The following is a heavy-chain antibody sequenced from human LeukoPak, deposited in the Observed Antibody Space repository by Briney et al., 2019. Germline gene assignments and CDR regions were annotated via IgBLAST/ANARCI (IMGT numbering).Heavy chain of an antibody. CDR2: IYSGGGK. J-gene: IGHJ4*02. Sequence: GGSLRLSCAASGLTVSSSYMSWVRQAPGKGLEWVSVIYSGGGKYYADSVKGRFTISRDNSKNTLYLQMNSLRAEDTAVYYCARCHNWNECYFDYWGQGTLVTVSS. CDR1: GLTVSSSY. D-gene: IGHD1-1*01. CDR3: ARCHNWNECYFDY. V-gene: IGHV3-66*01.